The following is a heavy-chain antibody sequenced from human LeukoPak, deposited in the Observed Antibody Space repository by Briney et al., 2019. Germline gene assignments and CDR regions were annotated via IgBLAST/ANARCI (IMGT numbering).Heavy chain of an antibody. CDR2: IIPIFGTA. V-gene: IGHV1-69*01. CDR1: GGTFSSYA. J-gene: IGHJ4*02. D-gene: IGHD6-13*01. CDR3: ARGYSSSWYWFDY. Sequence: SVNVSCKASGGTFSSYAISWVRRAPGQGLEWMGGIIPIFGTANYAQKFQGRVTITADESTSTAYMELSSLRSEDTAVYYCARGYSSSWYWFDYWGQGTLVTVSS.